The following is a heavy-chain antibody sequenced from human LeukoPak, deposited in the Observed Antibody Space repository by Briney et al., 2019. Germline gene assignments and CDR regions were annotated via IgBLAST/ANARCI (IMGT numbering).Heavy chain of an antibody. CDR3: ARDVYYDYVWGSQGAFDI. Sequence: PGGSLRLSCAVSGFTVSSNYMSWIRQAPGKGLEWVSDIYSGGSTYYAASVKGRFTMSRDNSKNTLYLQMNSLRAEDTAVYYCARDVYYDYVWGSQGAFDIWGQGTMVTVSS. J-gene: IGHJ3*02. V-gene: IGHV3-53*01. D-gene: IGHD3-16*01. CDR1: GFTVSSNY. CDR2: IYSGGST.